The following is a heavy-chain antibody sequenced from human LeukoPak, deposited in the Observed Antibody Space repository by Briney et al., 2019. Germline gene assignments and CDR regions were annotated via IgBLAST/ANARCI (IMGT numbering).Heavy chain of an antibody. CDR2: ISWNSGSI. J-gene: IGHJ3*02. Sequence: PGRSLRLSCAASGFTFDDYAMHWVRQAPGKGLEWVSGISWNSGSIGYADSVKGRFTISRDNAKNSLYLQMNSLRAEDMALYYCAKVASSSWYDAFDIWGQGTVVTVSS. CDR3: AKVASSSWYDAFDI. D-gene: IGHD6-13*01. CDR1: GFTFDDYA. V-gene: IGHV3-9*03.